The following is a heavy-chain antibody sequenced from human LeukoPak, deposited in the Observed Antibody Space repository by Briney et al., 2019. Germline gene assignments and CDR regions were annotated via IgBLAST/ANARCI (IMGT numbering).Heavy chain of an antibody. CDR1: GGSILSYS. Sequence: SETLSLTRTVSGGSILSYSWSWIRQPAGKRLEWIGLIYSSGSTNYNPSLTSRVTISVDKSKNHFSLTLSSVTAADTAVYYCAKNGPYSSSPYSFDYWGQGTLVTVSS. V-gene: IGHV4-4*07. CDR2: IYSSGST. D-gene: IGHD3-10*01. J-gene: IGHJ4*02. CDR3: AKNGPYSSSPYSFDY.